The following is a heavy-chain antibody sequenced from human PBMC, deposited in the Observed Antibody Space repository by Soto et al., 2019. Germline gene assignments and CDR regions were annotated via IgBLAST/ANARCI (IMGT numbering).Heavy chain of an antibody. Sequence: QVQLVESGGGVVQPGRSLRLSCAASGFTFSSYGMHWVRQAPGKGLEWVAVISYDGSNKYYADSVKGRFTISRDNSKNTLYLQMNSLRAEDTAVYYCAKEKVGVVDWLDYYGMDVWGQGTTVTVSS. CDR3: AKEKVGVVDWLDYYGMDV. D-gene: IGHD3-9*01. V-gene: IGHV3-30*18. CDR2: ISYDGSNK. CDR1: GFTFSSYG. J-gene: IGHJ6*02.